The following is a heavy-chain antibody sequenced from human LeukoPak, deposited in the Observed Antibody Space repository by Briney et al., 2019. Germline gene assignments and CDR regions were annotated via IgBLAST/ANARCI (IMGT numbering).Heavy chain of an antibody. V-gene: IGHV1-8*01. CDR1: GYTFTSYE. D-gene: IGHD3-22*01. CDR2: INPNSGNT. J-gene: IGHJ5*02. CDR3: ARVIVPNWFDP. Sequence: ASVKVSCKASGYTFTSYEINWVRQATGQGLEWMGWINPNSGNTGYAQKFQGRVTMTRNTSISTAYMELSSPRSEDTAVYYCARVIVPNWFDPWGQGTLVTVSS.